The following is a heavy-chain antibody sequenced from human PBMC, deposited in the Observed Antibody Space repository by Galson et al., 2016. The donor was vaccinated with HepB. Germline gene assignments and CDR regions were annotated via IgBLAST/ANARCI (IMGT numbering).Heavy chain of an antibody. CDR1: GGSISSSAW. Sequence: SETLSLTCTVSGGSISSSAWWTWVRQPPGKGLEWIGEIYHVGTTNYNPSLKSRVTISVDKSNNQFSLWLSSVTAADTAVYYCARDPGDYYGIDVWGQGTTVTVSS. CDR2: IYHVGTT. J-gene: IGHJ6*02. CDR3: ARDPGDYYGIDV. D-gene: IGHD1-26*01. V-gene: IGHV4-4*02.